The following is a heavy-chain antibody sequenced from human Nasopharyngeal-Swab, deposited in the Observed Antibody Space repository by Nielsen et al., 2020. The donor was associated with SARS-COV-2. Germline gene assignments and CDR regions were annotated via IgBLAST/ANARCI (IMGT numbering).Heavy chain of an antibody. D-gene: IGHD6-19*01. V-gene: IGHV5-51*01. CDR3: ARAVAGTYYYYGMDV. CDR2: IYPGDSDT. J-gene: IGHJ6*02. Sequence: EWPLPRTGVEWMGIIYPGDSDTRYSPSFQGQVTISADKSISTAYLQWSSLKASDTAMYYCARAVAGTYYYYGMDVWGQGTTVTVSS.